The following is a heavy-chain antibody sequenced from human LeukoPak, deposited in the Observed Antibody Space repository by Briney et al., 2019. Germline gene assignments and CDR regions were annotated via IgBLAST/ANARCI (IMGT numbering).Heavy chain of an antibody. CDR3: AKGRALEVVAAFNY. CDR2: ISGSGANT. J-gene: IGHJ4*02. Sequence: GGSLRLSCAASGFTFSSYSMNWVRQAPGKGLEWVSAISGSGANTYYADSVKGRFTISRDNSKNTLSLQMNTLRTDDTAVYYCAKGRALEVVAAFNYWGQGTVVTVSS. V-gene: IGHV3-23*01. D-gene: IGHD2-15*01. CDR1: GFTFSSYS.